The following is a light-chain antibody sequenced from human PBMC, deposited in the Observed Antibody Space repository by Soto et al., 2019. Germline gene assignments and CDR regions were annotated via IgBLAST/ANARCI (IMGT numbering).Light chain of an antibody. Sequence: DIPMTQSPSSLSASVGDRVTITCRASQSISSYLNWYQQKPWKAPNLLIYAASSLESGVPSRFSGSAAGTHCTLTISSLQPEDFATYYGQQSHSTPWTFCQGTKAVIK. V-gene: IGKV1-39*01. CDR3: QQSHSTPWT. J-gene: IGKJ1*01. CDR1: QSISSY. CDR2: AAS.